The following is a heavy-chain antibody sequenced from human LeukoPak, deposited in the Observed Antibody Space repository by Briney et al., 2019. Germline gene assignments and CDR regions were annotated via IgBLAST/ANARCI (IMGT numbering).Heavy chain of an antibody. D-gene: IGHD3-22*01. J-gene: IGHJ2*01. CDR3: ARYYYDSSGYLNWYFDL. CDR2: IYTSGTI. Sequence: SETLSLTCTVSGGSISSYYWSWIRQPAGTALEWIGRIYTSGTITYNPSLKSRVTISVDTSKNQFSLKLSSVTAADTAVYYCARYYYDSSGYLNWYFDLWGRGTLVTVSS. V-gene: IGHV4-4*07. CDR1: GGSISSYY.